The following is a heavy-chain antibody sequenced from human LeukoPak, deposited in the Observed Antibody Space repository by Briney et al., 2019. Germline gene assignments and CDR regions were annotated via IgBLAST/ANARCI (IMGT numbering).Heavy chain of an antibody. CDR1: GFTFSSYV. J-gene: IGHJ6*02. V-gene: IGHV3-48*03. CDR2: ISSSGNTI. Sequence: GGSLRLSCAASGFTFSSYVINWVRQAPGKGLEWVSHISSSGNTIYYADSVKGRFSISRDKAKKSLYLQMNSLRAEDTAVYYCTRAGNYYYGMDVWGQGTTVTVSS. CDR3: TRAGNYYYGMDV.